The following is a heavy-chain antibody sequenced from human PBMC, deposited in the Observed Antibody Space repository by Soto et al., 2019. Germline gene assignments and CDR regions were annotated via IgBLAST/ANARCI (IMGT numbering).Heavy chain of an antibody. CDR3: ARDRGVSGYCSGGSCHFDY. Sequence: AASVKVSCKASGYTFTDYYMHWVRQAPGQGLEWMGWINPNSGGTNYAQKFQGWVTMTRDTSISTAYMELSRLRSDDTAVYYCARDRGVSGYCSGGSCHFDYWGKGTLVTVSS. J-gene: IGHJ4*02. CDR2: INPNSGGT. CDR1: GYTFTDYY. V-gene: IGHV1-2*04. D-gene: IGHD2-15*01.